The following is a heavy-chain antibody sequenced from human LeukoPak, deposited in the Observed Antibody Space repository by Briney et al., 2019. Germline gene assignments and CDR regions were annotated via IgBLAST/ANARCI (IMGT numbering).Heavy chain of an antibody. D-gene: IGHD2-15*01. J-gene: IGHJ2*01. Sequence: SETLSLTCTVSGDSISLYYWSWIRQPPGKGLEWIGEINHSGSTNYNPSLKSRVTISVDTSKNQFSLKLSSVTAADTAVYYCARGGRSLVAAQFDLWGRGTLVTVSS. CDR1: GDSISLYY. CDR2: INHSGST. V-gene: IGHV4-34*01. CDR3: ARGGRSLVAAQFDL.